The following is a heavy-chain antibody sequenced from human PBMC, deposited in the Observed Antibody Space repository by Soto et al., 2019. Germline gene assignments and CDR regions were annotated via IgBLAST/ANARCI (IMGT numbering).Heavy chain of an antibody. Sequence: QVQLVQSGAEEKTPGASVKVSCKASGYTFTDYAIHWVRQAPGQRLEWMGWINAGNGNTKSSQKFQGRVTITRDTSASTAYMELSGLRSQATAVSYCARSAVSPFGGLIGPFDYWGQGNLVTVSS. CDR3: ARSAVSPFGGLIGPFDY. D-gene: IGHD3-16*02. V-gene: IGHV1-3*05. CDR2: INAGNGNT. J-gene: IGHJ4*02. CDR1: GYTFTDYA.